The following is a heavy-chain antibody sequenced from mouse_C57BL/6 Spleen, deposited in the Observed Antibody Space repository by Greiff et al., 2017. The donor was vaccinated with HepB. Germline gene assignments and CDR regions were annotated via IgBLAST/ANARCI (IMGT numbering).Heavy chain of an antibody. CDR2: IYPGDGDT. CDR1: GYAFSSSW. CDR3: ARQTGAWFAY. Sequence: QVQLQQSGPELVKPGASVKISCKASGYAFSSSWMNWVKQRPGKGLEWIGRIYPGDGDTNYNGKFKGKATLTADKSSSTAYMQLSSLTSEDSAVYFCARQTGAWFAYWGPGTLVTVSA. V-gene: IGHV1-82*01. J-gene: IGHJ3*01. D-gene: IGHD4-1*01.